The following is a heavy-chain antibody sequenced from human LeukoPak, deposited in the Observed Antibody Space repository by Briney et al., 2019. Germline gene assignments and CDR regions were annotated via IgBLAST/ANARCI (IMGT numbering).Heavy chain of an antibody. CDR1: GGSVRRGNYY. J-gene: IGHJ4*02. V-gene: IGHV4-61*02. D-gene: IGHD6-13*01. CDR3: ARHPIAAAEGGFDY. Sequence: SETLSLTCTVSGGSVRRGNYYWTWIRQPAGSGLEWIGRIYTSGTTDYNPSLRTRVTISVDASRNQFSLNLSSVTAADTAVYYCARHPIAAAEGGFDYWGQGTLVTVSS. CDR2: IYTSGTT.